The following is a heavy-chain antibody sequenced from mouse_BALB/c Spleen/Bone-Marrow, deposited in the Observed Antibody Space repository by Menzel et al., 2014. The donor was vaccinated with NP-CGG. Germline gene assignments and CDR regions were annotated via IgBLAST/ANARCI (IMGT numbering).Heavy chain of an antibody. CDR2: INPYNGGT. V-gene: IGHV1-18*01. D-gene: IGHD2-4*01. J-gene: IGHJ3*01. CDR1: GYSFTGYT. CDR3: ARRDYYDYAWFAY. Sequence: EVKLMESGPALVKPGASMKISCKASGYSFTGYTMNWVKQSHGKNLEWIGLINPYNGGTTYNQKFKGKATLTVDKSSSTAYMKLLSLTSEDSAVYYCARRDYYDYAWFAYWGQGTLVTVSA.